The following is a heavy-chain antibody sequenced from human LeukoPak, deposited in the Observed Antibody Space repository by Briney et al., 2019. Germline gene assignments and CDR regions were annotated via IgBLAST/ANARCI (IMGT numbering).Heavy chain of an antibody. CDR3: ARDLYYHGSGVGYYYYGMDV. Sequence: SQTLSLTCAISGDSVSSNSAAWNWIRQSPSRGLEWLGRTYYRSKWYNDYAVSVKSRITINPDTSKNQFSLQLNSVTPEDTAVYYCARDLYYHGSGVGYYYYGMDVWGQGTTVTVSS. D-gene: IGHD3-10*01. CDR1: GDSVSSNSAA. V-gene: IGHV6-1*01. CDR2: TYYRSKWYN. J-gene: IGHJ6*02.